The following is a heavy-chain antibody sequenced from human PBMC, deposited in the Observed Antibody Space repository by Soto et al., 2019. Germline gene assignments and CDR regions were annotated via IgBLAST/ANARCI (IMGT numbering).Heavy chain of an antibody. CDR3: AKRGEHYSPFGDLLNCFDY. CDR1: GFIFSSYA. D-gene: IGHD3-10*01. J-gene: IGHJ4*02. Sequence: PGGSLRLSCAASGFIFSSYAMHWVRQAPGKGLEWVAVISYDGSNKYYADSVKGRFTISRDNSKNTLYLQMNSLRAEDTAVYYCAKRGEHYSPFGDLLNCFDYWGQGALVTVSS. CDR2: ISYDGSNK. V-gene: IGHV3-30-3*01.